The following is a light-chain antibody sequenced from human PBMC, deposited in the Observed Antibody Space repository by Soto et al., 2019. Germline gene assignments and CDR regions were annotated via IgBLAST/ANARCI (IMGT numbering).Light chain of an antibody. V-gene: IGLV2-8*01. J-gene: IGLJ2*01. CDR3: SSYADTNNLV. CDR1: SSDIGGYNF. Sequence: QSALTQPPSASGSPGQSVTISCTGTSSDIGGYNFVSWYQQHPGKAPKLMIDEVNKRPSGVPDRFSGSKSGNTASLTVSGLQAEVEADYYCSSYADTNNLVFGGGTKLTVL. CDR2: EVN.